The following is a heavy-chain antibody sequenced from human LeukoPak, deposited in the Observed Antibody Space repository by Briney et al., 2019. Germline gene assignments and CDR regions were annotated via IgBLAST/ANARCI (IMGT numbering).Heavy chain of an antibody. CDR2: ISWNSGRI. J-gene: IGHJ4*02. Sequence: SLRLSCAAFGFTFDAYAMHWVRQAPGKGLEWVSGISWNSGRIGYAASVKGRFTISRDNAKNSLYLQMNSLRAEDTALYYCAKGSEACSSTSCYGIGLLDYWGQGTLVTVSS. CDR3: AKGSEACSSTSCYGIGLLDY. CDR1: GFTFDAYA. V-gene: IGHV3-9*01. D-gene: IGHD2-2*01.